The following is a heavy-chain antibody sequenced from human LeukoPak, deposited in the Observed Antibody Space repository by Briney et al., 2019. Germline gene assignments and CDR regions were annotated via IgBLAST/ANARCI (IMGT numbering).Heavy chain of an antibody. D-gene: IGHD3-10*01. J-gene: IGHJ5*02. Sequence: GASVKVSCKASGHSFTNYYMHWVRQAPGQGLEWMGIINPSGGSTSYAQNFQGIVTMTRDTSTSTLYMELSSLRSEDTAVYYCARGITMVRGALTSNWFDPSNWFDPWGQGTLVTVSS. CDR2: INPSGGST. V-gene: IGHV1-46*03. CDR3: ARGITMVRGALTSNWFDPSNWFDP. CDR1: GHSFTNYY.